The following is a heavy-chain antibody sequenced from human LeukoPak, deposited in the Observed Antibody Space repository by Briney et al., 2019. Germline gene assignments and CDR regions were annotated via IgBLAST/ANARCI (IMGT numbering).Heavy chain of an antibody. Sequence: ASVKVSCKASGYTFTTYDIDWVRQASGQGPEWLGWMNPDNGDAGYAQKFQGRVAITRNTSISTAYMELSSLRSEDTAVYYCARSAFWSGYPYYFYYYMDVWGKGTTVTVSS. D-gene: IGHD3-3*01. CDR2: MNPDNGDA. CDR1: GYTFTTYD. CDR3: ARSAFWSGYPYYFYYYMDV. J-gene: IGHJ6*03. V-gene: IGHV1-8*03.